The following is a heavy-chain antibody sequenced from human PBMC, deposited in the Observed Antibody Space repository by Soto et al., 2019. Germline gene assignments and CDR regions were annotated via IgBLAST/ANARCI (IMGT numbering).Heavy chain of an antibody. J-gene: IGHJ5*02. D-gene: IGHD3-3*01. CDR3: ARRLVWSGSNWFDP. CDR2: IYYSGST. CDR1: GGSISSNY. Sequence: PSETLSLTCTVSGGSISSNYWSWIRQPPGKGLAWIGYIYYSGSTNYNPSLKSRVTISVDTSKNQFSLKLSSVTAADTAVYYCARRLVWSGSNWFDPWGQGTLVTVSS. V-gene: IGHV4-59*01.